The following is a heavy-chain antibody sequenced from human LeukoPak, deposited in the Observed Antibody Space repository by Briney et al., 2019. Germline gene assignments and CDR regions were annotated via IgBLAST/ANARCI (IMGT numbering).Heavy chain of an antibody. CDR3: ATYSSLNRREFQY. D-gene: IGHD3-22*01. CDR1: GFTFSNAW. V-gene: IGHV3-15*01. Sequence: GGSLRLSCAASGFTFSNAWMSWVRQAPGKGLEWVGRIKSKTDGGTTDYAAPVKGRFTISRDSSKNTLYLQMNSLRAEDTAVYYCATYSSLNRREFQYWGQGTLLTVSS. CDR2: IKSKTDGGTT. J-gene: IGHJ1*01.